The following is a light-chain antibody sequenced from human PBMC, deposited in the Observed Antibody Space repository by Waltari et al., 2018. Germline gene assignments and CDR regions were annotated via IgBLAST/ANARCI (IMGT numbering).Light chain of an antibody. J-gene: IGLJ3*02. V-gene: IGLV2-14*03. Sequence: QSALTQPASVSGSPGPPPTISRTGTSRDVVAYDHAYWYQQHPGKAPKLMIYDVTKPPSGVSNRFSGSKSGNTASLTISGLQAEDEADYYCSSYRGSFTLVFGGGTKVTVL. CDR2: DVT. CDR1: SRDVVAYDH. CDR3: SSYRGSFTLV.